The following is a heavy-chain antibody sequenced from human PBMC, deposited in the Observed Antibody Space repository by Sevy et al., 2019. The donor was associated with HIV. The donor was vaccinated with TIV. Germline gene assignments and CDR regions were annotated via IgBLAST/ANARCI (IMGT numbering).Heavy chain of an antibody. CDR3: AGVWPLLGQLVIGWFDP. CDR2: IIPIFGTA. Sequence: ASVKVSCKASGGTFSSYAISWVRQAPGQGLEWMGGIIPIFGTANYAQKFQGRVTITADESTSTAYMELSSLRSEDTAGYYCAGVWPLLGQLVIGWFDPWGQGTLVTVSS. V-gene: IGHV1-69*13. CDR1: GGTFSSYA. D-gene: IGHD6-6*01. J-gene: IGHJ5*02.